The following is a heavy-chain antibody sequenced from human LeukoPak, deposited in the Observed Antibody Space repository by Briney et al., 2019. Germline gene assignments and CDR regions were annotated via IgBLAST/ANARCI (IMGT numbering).Heavy chain of an antibody. CDR3: ARVMGRYYGMDV. Sequence: ASVKVSCKASGYTFTSYYMHWVRQSPGQGLEWMGIINPSGGSTSYAQKFQGRVTMTRDTSTSTVYMELSSLRSEDTAVYYCARVMGRYYGMDVWGQGTTVTVSS. CDR1: GYTFTSYY. CDR2: INPSGGST. J-gene: IGHJ6*02. V-gene: IGHV1-46*01. D-gene: IGHD3-10*01.